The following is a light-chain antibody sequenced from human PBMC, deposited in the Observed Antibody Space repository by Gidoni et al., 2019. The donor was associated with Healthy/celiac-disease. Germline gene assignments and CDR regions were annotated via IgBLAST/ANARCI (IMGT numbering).Light chain of an antibody. CDR1: QSVSTY. V-gene: IGKV3-11*01. Sequence: IVLTQSPATLSLSPGERATLSCRASQSVSTYLAWYQQKPGQAHRLLIYDASNGATGIPARFSGSGSGTDFTLTISSLEPEDFAVYYCQQRSNWPWTFGQGTKVEIK. CDR2: DAS. J-gene: IGKJ1*01. CDR3: QQRSNWPWT.